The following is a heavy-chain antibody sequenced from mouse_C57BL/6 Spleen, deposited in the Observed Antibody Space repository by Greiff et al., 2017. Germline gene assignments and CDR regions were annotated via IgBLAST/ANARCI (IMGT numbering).Heavy chain of an antibody. CDR1: GYSITSGYY. V-gene: IGHV3-6*01. Sequence: EVKLVESGPGLVKPSQSLSLTCSVTGYSITSGYYWNWIRQFPGNKLEWMGYISYDGSNNYNPSLKNRISITRDTSKNQFFLKLNSVTTEDTATYYWAIYGYDAYWYCDVWGTGTTVTVSS. CDR3: AIYGYDAYWYCDV. J-gene: IGHJ1*03. D-gene: IGHD2-2*01. CDR2: ISYDGSN.